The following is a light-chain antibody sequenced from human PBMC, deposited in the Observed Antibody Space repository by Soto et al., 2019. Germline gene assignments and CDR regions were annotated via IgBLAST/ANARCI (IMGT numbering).Light chain of an antibody. CDR1: SSDIGSYNA. Sequence: SALTQPRSVSGSPGHSVTISCFGTSSDIGSYNAVSWYQQHPGKAPKLIIFDVFERPSGVPDRFSGSKSGNSAALTISGLQAEDESDYYCSSFAPSYRVIFGGGTKLTV. V-gene: IGLV2-11*01. J-gene: IGLJ2*01. CDR2: DVF. CDR3: SSFAPSYRVI.